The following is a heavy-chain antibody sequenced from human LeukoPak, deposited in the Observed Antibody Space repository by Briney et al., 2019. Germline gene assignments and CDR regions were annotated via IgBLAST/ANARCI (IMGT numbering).Heavy chain of an antibody. CDR1: GFTFSSYS. V-gene: IGHV3-48*01. D-gene: IGHD1-26*01. J-gene: IGHJ4*02. CDR3: AIFTGIVGATGYY. CDR2: ISSSSSII. Sequence: GGSLRLSCVASGFTFSSYSMNWVRQAPGKGLEWVSYISSSSSIIYYADSVKGRFTISRDNAKNSLYLQMNSLRAEDTAVYYCAIFTGIVGATGYYWGQGTLVTVSS.